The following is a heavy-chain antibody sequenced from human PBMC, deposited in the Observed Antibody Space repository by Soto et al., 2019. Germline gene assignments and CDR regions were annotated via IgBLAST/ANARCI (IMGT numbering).Heavy chain of an antibody. D-gene: IGHD6-19*01. Sequence: QVQLQESGPGLVKPSETLSLTCTVSGGSISSYYWSWIRQPPGKGLEWSGYIYYSGSTNYNPSLKSRVTISVDTSKNQFSLKPSSVTAADTAVYYCAGGIAVAGTKYYYGMDVWGQGTTVTVSS. V-gene: IGHV4-59*01. CDR3: AGGIAVAGTKYYYGMDV. CDR1: GGSISSYY. J-gene: IGHJ6*02. CDR2: IYYSGST.